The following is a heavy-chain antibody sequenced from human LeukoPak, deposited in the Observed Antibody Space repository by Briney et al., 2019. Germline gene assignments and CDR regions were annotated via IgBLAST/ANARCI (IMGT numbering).Heavy chain of an antibody. CDR3: ARAAAAAGSWDY. V-gene: IGHV3-21*01. CDR1: GFTFSSYS. CDR2: ISSSSSYI. J-gene: IGHJ4*02. D-gene: IGHD6-13*01. Sequence: GGSLRLSCAASGFTFSSYSMNWARQAPGKGLEWVSSISSSSSYIYYADSVKGRFTISRDNAKNSLYLQMNSLRAEDTAVYYCARAAAAAGSWDYWGQGTLVTVSS.